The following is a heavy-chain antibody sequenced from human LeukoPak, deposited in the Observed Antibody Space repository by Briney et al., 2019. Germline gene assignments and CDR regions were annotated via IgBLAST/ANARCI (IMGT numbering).Heavy chain of an antibody. CDR1: GFTFSSYA. CDR3: TRVADYDSSGYYYEDAFDI. D-gene: IGHD3-22*01. Sequence: GGSLRLSCAASGFTFSSYAMSWFRQAPGKGLEWVGFIRSKAYGGTTEYAASVKGRFTISRDDSKSIAYLQMNSLKTEDTAVYYCTRVADYDSSGYYYEDAFDIWGQGTMVTVSS. J-gene: IGHJ3*02. V-gene: IGHV3-49*03. CDR2: IRSKAYGGTT.